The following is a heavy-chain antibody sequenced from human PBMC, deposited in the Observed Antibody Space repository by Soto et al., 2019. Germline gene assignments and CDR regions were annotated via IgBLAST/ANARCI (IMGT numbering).Heavy chain of an antibody. Sequence: GGSLRLSCAATGFTLRTNGMSWFRQAPGKGLEWVSSILGSGGDTYYADSLEGRFTISRDNSKNTLYLQLNSLGAEDTALYYCAGHGGYSYLGQGTLVTVSS. D-gene: IGHD2-15*01. CDR3: AGHGGYSY. CDR1: GFTLRTNG. CDR2: ILGSGGDT. J-gene: IGHJ4*02. V-gene: IGHV3-23*01.